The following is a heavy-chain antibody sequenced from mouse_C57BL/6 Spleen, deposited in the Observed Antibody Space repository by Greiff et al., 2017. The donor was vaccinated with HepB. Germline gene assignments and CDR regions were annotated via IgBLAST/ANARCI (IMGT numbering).Heavy chain of an antibody. J-gene: IGHJ4*01. CDR2: ISSGGDYI. CDR1: GFTFSSYA. Sequence: EVKLQESGEGLVKPGGSLKLSCAASGFTFSSYAMSWVRQTPEKRLEWVAYISSGGDYIYYADTVKGRFTISRDNARNTLYLQMSSLKSEDTAMYYCTRGGTTVVADYYAMDYWGQGTSVTVSS. D-gene: IGHD1-1*01. V-gene: IGHV5-9-1*02. CDR3: TRGGTTVVADYYAMDY.